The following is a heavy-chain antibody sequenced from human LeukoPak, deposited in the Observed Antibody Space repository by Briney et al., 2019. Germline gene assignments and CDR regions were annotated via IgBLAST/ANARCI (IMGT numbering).Heavy chain of an antibody. CDR2: IYAGGST. V-gene: IGHV3-53*01. CDR3: ARAQRGDYMDV. D-gene: IGHD2-2*01. Sequence: PGGSLRLSCAASGFTFSSYEMNWVRQAPGKGLEWVSVIYAGGSTYYADSVKGRFTISRDNSKNTLYLLMNNLRAEDTAVYYCARAQRGDYMDVWGKGTTVTISS. CDR1: GFTFSSYE. J-gene: IGHJ6*03.